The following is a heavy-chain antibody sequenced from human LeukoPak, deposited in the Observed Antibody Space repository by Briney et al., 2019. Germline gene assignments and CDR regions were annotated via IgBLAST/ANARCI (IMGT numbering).Heavy chain of an antibody. CDR2: INPSSGDT. J-gene: IGHJ4*02. V-gene: IGHV1-2*02. CDR3: ARDGNEAEAGTRAVTY. Sequence: ASVKVSCKTSGYPFTGYYMHWVRQAPGQGLEWMGWINPSSGDTHYAQNFQGRVTMTRDTSISTAYMQLSRLTSDDTAVYYCARDGNEAEAGTRAVTYWGQRATASVSS. D-gene: IGHD6-19*01. CDR1: GYPFTGYY.